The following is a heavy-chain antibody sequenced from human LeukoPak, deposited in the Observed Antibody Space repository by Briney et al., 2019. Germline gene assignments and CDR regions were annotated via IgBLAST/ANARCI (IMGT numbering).Heavy chain of an antibody. CDR2: IRNKANRYTT. D-gene: IGHD3-10*01. CDR3: VRVGGYYGSGSYYVN. J-gene: IGHJ4*02. V-gene: IGHV3-72*01. CDR1: GLTFRDHD. Sequence: GSLRLSCAASGLTFRDHDMDWVRQAPGKGLEWVGRIRNKANRYTTDYAASVKGRFTISRDDSKNSLYLQMNSLKTEDTAVYYCVRVGGYYGSGSYYVNWGQGTLVTVSS.